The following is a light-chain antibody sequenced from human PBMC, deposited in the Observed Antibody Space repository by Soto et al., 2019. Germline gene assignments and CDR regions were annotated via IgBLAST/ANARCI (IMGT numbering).Light chain of an antibody. J-gene: IGLJ1*01. CDR3: CSYAGGYIYL. V-gene: IGLV2-11*01. CDR2: DVT. Sequence: QSALTQPRSVSGSPGQSVTISCTGTGNDVGAYNYVYWYQQHPGRPPKLMIYDVTKWPSGVPECFSGSKSGNTASLTISGLQAEDEADYCCCSYAGGYIYLFGTGTKLTVL. CDR1: GNDVGAYNY.